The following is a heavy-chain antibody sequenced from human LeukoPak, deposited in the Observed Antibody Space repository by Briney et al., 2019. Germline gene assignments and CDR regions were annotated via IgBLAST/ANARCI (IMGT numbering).Heavy chain of an antibody. Sequence: GGSLRLSCAASGFSFSDYYLNWIRQAPGKGLEWVSYISSSGTYTNYPDSVKGRLTISRDNDKNSLYLQMNSLRIEDTALYYCAKDRGYEVVFDPWGQGTLVAVSS. CDR2: ISSSGTYT. CDR1: GFSFSDYY. CDR3: AKDRGYEVVFDP. D-gene: IGHD5-12*01. V-gene: IGHV3-11*05. J-gene: IGHJ5*02.